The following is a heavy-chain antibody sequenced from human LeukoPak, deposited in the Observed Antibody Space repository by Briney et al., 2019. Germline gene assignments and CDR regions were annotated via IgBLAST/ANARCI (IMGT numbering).Heavy chain of an antibody. CDR3: ARRITMTANDAFDI. CDR1: GYTFTGYY. Sequence: ASVKVSCKASGYTFTGYYMHWVRQAPGQGLEWMGWINPNSGGTNYAQKFQGRVTMTRDTSISTAYMELSRLRSDDTAVYYCARRITMTANDAFDIWGQGTMVTVSS. CDR2: INPNSGGT. V-gene: IGHV1-2*02. J-gene: IGHJ3*02. D-gene: IGHD3-22*01.